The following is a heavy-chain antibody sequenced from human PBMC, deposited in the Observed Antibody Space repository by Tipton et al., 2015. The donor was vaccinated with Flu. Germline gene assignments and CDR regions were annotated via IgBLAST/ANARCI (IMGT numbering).Heavy chain of an antibody. J-gene: IGHJ5*02. CDR2: IYHSGST. V-gene: IGHV4-59*08. D-gene: IGHD6-13*01. CDR1: GGSISSYY. CDR3: ARHQKQPFSSWYGLWFDP. Sequence: TLSLTCAVSGGSISSYYWSWIRQPPGKGLEWIGYIYHSGSTDYNPSLKSRVTISVDTSKNQFSLKLSSVTAADTAVYYCARHQKQPFSSWYGLWFDPWGQGTLVTVSS.